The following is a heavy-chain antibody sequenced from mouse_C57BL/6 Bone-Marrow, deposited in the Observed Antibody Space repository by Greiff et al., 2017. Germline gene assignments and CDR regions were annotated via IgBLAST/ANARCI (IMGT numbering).Heavy chain of an antibody. Sequence: EVKLVESGGGLVQPKGSLKLSCAASGFSFNTYAMNWVRQAPGKGLEWVARIRSKSNNYATYYADSVKDRFTISRDDSESMLYLQMNNLKTEDTAMYYCVTSYSNYPSWFAYWGQGTLVTVSA. CDR1: GFSFNTYA. CDR2: IRSKSNNYAT. J-gene: IGHJ3*01. CDR3: VTSYSNYPSWFAY. D-gene: IGHD2-5*01. V-gene: IGHV10-1*01.